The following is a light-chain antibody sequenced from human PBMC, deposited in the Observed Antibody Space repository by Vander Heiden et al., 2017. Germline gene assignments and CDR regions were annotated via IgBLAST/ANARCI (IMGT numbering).Light chain of an antibody. CDR2: DAS. CDR3: QQFNNYPH. CDR1: QGISSA. Sequence: AIQLTQSPSSLSASVGDRVTITCRASQGISSALAWYQQKPWKAPKLLIYDASSLESGVPSRFSGSGSGTDFTLTISSLQPEDFATYYCQQFNNYPHFGPGTKVDIK. V-gene: IGKV1D-13*01. J-gene: IGKJ3*01.